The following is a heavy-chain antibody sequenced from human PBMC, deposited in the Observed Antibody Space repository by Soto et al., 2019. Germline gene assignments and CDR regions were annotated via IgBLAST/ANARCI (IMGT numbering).Heavy chain of an antibody. J-gene: IGHJ6*02. CDR1: GYSFTSYW. Sequence: GESLEISCKGSGYSFTSYWIGWVRQMPGKGLEWMGIIYPGDSDTRYSPSFQGQVTISADKSISTAYLQWSSLKASDTAMYYCARVQGSYYYDSSGYSQWNYYYGMDVWGQGTTVTVSS. V-gene: IGHV5-51*01. CDR2: IYPGDSDT. CDR3: ARVQGSYYYDSSGYSQWNYYYGMDV. D-gene: IGHD3-22*01.